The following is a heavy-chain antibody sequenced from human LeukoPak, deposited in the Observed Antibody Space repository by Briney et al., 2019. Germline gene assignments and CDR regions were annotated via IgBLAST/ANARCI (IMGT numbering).Heavy chain of an antibody. J-gene: IGHJ3*02. Sequence: GGSLRVSRAGSVFTLDERGMSWVCQAPGKGVEWVSGINWNGGSTAYTDSVKGRFTISRDNAKKSLYMQMNSLRDEDTALYYCAREYASLGFDIWGQGTMVTVSS. V-gene: IGHV3-20*04. CDR3: AREYASLGFDI. D-gene: IGHD7-27*01. CDR1: VFTLDERG. CDR2: INWNGGST.